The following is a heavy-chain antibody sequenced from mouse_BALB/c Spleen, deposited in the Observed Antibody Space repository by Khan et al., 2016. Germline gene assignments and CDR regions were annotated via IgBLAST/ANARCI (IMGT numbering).Heavy chain of an antibody. CDR2: ISYSGST. Sequence: EVQLQESGPGLVKPSQSLSLTCTVTGYSITSDYAWNWIRQFPGNKLEWMGYISYSGSTSYNPSLKSRISITRNTYKNQFFLKLNSVTTEDTATYYCARVYYGSSYWYFDVRGAGTTVTVSS. D-gene: IGHD1-1*01. J-gene: IGHJ1*01. CDR3: ARVYYGSSYWYFDV. V-gene: IGHV3-2*02. CDR1: GYSITSDYA.